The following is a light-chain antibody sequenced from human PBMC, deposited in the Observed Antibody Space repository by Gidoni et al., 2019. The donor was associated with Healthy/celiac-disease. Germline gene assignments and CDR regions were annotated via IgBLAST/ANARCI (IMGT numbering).Light chain of an antibody. CDR1: QSISSW. J-gene: IGKJ1*01. Sequence: IHMPQSPSTLSASVGDRVTISCRASQSISSWLAWYQQKPGKAPKLLIYKASSLESGVPSRFSGSGSGTEFTLTISSLQPDDFATYYCQQYNSYPTFXHXTKVEIK. V-gene: IGKV1-5*03. CDR2: KAS. CDR3: QQYNSYPT.